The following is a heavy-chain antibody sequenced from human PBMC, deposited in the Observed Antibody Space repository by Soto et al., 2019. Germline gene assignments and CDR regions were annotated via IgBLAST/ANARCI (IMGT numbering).Heavy chain of an antibody. D-gene: IGHD3-22*01. J-gene: IGHJ4*02. CDR2: YIPIFGTV. CDR3: ARDPSGYSYFGF. V-gene: IGHV1-69*01. Sequence: QVQLAQSGAEVKIPGSSVKVSCTSSGGTFRTAAVTWVRQAPGQGLEWVGGYIPIFGTVLYPQKFQDRVTITADESATTAYMELRNLTSEDTAIYYCARDPSGYSYFGFWGQGTLISVSS. CDR1: GGTFRTAA.